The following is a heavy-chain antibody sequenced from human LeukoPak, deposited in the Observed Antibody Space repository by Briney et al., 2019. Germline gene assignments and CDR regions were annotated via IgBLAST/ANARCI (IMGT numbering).Heavy chain of an antibody. J-gene: IGHJ6*03. CDR3: ARGKRITIFVVVIVHMDV. CDR2: INPNSGGT. Sequence: GASVKVSCKASGYTFTGYYMHWVRQAPRQGLEWMGWINPNSGGTNYAQKFQGRVTMTRDTSISTAYMELSRLRSDDTAVYYCARGKRITIFVVVIVHMDVWGKGTTVTVSS. CDR1: GYTFTGYY. D-gene: IGHD3-3*01. V-gene: IGHV1-2*02.